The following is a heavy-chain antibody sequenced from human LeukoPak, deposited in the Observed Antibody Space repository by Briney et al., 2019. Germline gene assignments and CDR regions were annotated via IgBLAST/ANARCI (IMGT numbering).Heavy chain of an antibody. CDR3: ARDRNGGSAGLY. Sequence: GGSLRLSRAASGFTFSSYSMNWVRQAPGKGLEWVSSISSSSSYIYYADSVKGRFTISRDNAKNSLYLQMNSLRAEDTAVYYCARDRNGGSAGLYWGQGTLVTVSS. CDR1: GFTFSSYS. CDR2: ISSSSSYI. D-gene: IGHD4-23*01. J-gene: IGHJ4*02. V-gene: IGHV3-21*01.